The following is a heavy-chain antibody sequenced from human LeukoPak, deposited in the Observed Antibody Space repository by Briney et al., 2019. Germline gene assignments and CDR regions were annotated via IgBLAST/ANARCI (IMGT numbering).Heavy chain of an antibody. CDR3: AKGSFGIAGAMTAVDY. CDR2: ISYDGSNK. Sequence: PGGSLRLSCAASGFTFSSYGMHWVRQAPGKGLEWVAVISYDGSNKYYADSVKGRFTISRDNSKNTLYLQMNSLRAEDTAVYYCAKGSFGIAGAMTAVDYWGQGTLVTVSS. D-gene: IGHD1-26*01. CDR1: GFTFSSYG. J-gene: IGHJ4*02. V-gene: IGHV3-30*18.